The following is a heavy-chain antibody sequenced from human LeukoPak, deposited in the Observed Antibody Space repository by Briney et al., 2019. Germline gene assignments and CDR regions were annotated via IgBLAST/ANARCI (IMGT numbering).Heavy chain of an antibody. CDR1: GFTFSNYG. D-gene: IGHD6-19*01. CDR2: FSDSSSTI. V-gene: IGHV3-48*01. Sequence: GGSLRLSCAASGFTFSNYGMNWVRQAAGKGLERVSYFSDSSSTIYYADSVKGRFTISRDNAQNSLYLQMNSLRAEDTAVYYCERRHGSGWFYFDYWGQGTLVSVSS. CDR3: ERRHGSGWFYFDY. J-gene: IGHJ4*02.